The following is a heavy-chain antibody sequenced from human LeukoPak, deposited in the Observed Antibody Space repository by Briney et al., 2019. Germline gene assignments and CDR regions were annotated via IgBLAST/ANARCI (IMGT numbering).Heavy chain of an antibody. J-gene: IGHJ4*02. Sequence: SETLSLTCAVYGGSFSGYYWSWIRQPPGKGLEWIGEINHSGSTNYNPSFKSRVTISVDTSKNQFSLKLSSVTAADTAAYYCARGRGSPVWGSYRYPLDYWGQGTLVTVSS. CDR1: GGSFSGYY. CDR2: INHSGST. V-gene: IGHV4-34*01. D-gene: IGHD3-16*02. CDR3: ARGRGSPVWGSYRYPLDY.